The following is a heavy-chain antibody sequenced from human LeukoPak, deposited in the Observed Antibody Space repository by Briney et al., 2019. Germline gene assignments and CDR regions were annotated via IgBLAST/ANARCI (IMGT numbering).Heavy chain of an antibody. CDR1: GFTFSSYW. V-gene: IGHV3-53*01. J-gene: IGHJ4*02. CDR2: IYNGGST. D-gene: IGHD3-22*01. Sequence: GGSLRLSCAASGFTFSSYWMRWVRQAPGKGLEWVSVIYNGGSTNYAYSVKGRFTISRDNSKNTLYLQMNSLRAEDTAVYYCARVYPEYYYDSSGYSYYFDYWGQGTVVTVSA. CDR3: ARVYPEYYYDSSGYSYYFDY.